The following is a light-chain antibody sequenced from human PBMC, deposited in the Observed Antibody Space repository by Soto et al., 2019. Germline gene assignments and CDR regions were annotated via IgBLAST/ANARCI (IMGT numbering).Light chain of an antibody. CDR2: DTS. V-gene: IGKV3-20*01. CDR3: QQYGHSPLT. Sequence: EIVLTQSPGTLSLSPGERATLSCRASRSVSNNYLAWYQQKRGQAPRLLIYDTSSRATGIPDRFSGTGSATDFTLTISRLEPEDFAVYYCQQYGHSPLTFGGGTKVEIK. J-gene: IGKJ4*01. CDR1: RSVSNNY.